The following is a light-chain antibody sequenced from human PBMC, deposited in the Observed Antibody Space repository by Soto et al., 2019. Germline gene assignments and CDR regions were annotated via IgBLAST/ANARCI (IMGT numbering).Light chain of an antibody. V-gene: IGKV1-17*01. CDR2: APS. Sequence: DIQMTQSPSSLSASVGDRVTITCRASQGIRDALGWYQQKPGKAPKRLIYAPSSLQSGVPSRFSGSGSWTEFTLTISSLQPEDFANYYCLQHNSYPQTFGQGTKVEIK. CDR1: QGIRDA. CDR3: LQHNSYPQT. J-gene: IGKJ1*01.